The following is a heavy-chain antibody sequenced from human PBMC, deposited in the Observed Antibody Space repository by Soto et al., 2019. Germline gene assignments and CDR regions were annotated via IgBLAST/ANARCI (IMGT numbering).Heavy chain of an antibody. J-gene: IGHJ4*02. V-gene: IGHV3-53*01. CDR1: GITATNGH. CDR2: IYSDDNT. CDR3: ARDWNGDKYFDL. Sequence: DVQLVKSGGGLIQPGGSLRLSCAASGITATNGHMSWVRQAPGKGLEWVSVIYSDDNTYYADSVKGRFTISRDTYKNTVYLQMNSLRAEATAVYYCARDWNGDKYFDLWDQGSLVTVSS. D-gene: IGHD4-17*01.